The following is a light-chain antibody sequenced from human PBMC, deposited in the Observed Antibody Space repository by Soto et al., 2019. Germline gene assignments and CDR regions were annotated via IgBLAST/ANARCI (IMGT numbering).Light chain of an antibody. Sequence: EIVMTQSPGTLSLSPGDTATLSCRASQSLGSDLAWYQQKPGQAPRLLIFGASARPTGIPARISGSGSGTEFTLTISSLRSEDFAIYYCQQRRNWPFTFGPGTKVDIK. CDR2: GAS. CDR3: QQRRNWPFT. V-gene: IGKV3-15*01. J-gene: IGKJ3*01. CDR1: QSLGSD.